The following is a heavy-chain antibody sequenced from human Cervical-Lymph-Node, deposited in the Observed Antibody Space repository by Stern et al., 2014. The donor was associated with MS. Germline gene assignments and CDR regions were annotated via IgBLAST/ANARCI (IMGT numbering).Heavy chain of an antibody. CDR3: ARHVQGFDY. J-gene: IGHJ4*02. V-gene: IGHV5-51*01. Sequence: EVQLVESGAEVKKPGESLKISCKLSGYSFTIYYIAWVRQMPGTGLEWMAVIYPYDSDTTYSPSFQGQVTISADKSITTAYLQWSSLRASDTAMYYCARHVQGFDYWGQGTLVTVSS. CDR1: GYSFTIYY. CDR2: IYPYDSDT.